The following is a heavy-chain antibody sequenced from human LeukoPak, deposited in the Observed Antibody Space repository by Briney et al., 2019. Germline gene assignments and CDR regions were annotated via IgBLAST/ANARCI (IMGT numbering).Heavy chain of an antibody. J-gene: IGHJ6*03. CDR2: VSGSAGRT. V-gene: IGHV3-23*01. CDR3: AKNRGHCVDGVCHNYYYMDV. D-gene: IGHD2-8*02. CDR1: GFSFSNYA. Sequence: GGSLRLSCAASGFSFSNYAMSWVRQAPGKGLEWVSTVSGSAGRTDYADSVKGRFTISRDNLKNTLYLQMNGLRAEDTAVYYCAKNRGHCVDGVCHNYYYMDVWGRGTTVTVSS.